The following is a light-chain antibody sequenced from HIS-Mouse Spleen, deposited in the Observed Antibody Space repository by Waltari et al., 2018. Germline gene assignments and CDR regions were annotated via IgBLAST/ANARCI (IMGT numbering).Light chain of an antibody. CDR3: MQALQTPWT. Sequence: DIVMTQSPLSLPVTPGEPASISCTSSQALLHSNGYNYLDWYLQKRGQSPQLLIYLGSNRASGVPDRFSGSGSGTDFTLKISRVEAEDVGVYYCMQALQTPWTFGQGTKLEIK. J-gene: IGKJ2*01. CDR2: LGS. V-gene: IGKV2-28*01. CDR1: QALLHSNGYNY.